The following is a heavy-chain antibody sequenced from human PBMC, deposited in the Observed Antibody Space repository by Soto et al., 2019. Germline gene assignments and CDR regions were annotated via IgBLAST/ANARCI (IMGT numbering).Heavy chain of an antibody. CDR3: ATVFNWSDAFDI. D-gene: IGHD1-1*01. Sequence: GGSLRLSCAASGFTFSSYAMHWVRQAPGEGLEYVSAISSNGGSTYYANSVKGRFTISRNNSKNTLYLQMGSLRAEDMALYSCATVFNWSDAFDIWGQGTMVTVSS. J-gene: IGHJ3*02. CDR1: GFTFSSYA. V-gene: IGHV3-64*01. CDR2: ISSNGGST.